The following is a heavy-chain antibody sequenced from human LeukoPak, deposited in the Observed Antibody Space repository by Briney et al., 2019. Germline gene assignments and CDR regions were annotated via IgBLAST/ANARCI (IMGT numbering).Heavy chain of an antibody. CDR1: GYTFTSYD. CDR3: ARGLAAGTPTDAFDI. D-gene: IGHD6-13*01. J-gene: IGHJ3*02. V-gene: IGHV1-8*01. CDR2: MNPNSGNT. Sequence: ASVKVSCKASGYTFTSYDINWVRQATGQGLEWMGWMNPNSGNTGYAQKFQGRVTMTRDTSISTAYMELSRLRSDDTAVYYCARGLAAGTPTDAFDIWGQGTMVTVSS.